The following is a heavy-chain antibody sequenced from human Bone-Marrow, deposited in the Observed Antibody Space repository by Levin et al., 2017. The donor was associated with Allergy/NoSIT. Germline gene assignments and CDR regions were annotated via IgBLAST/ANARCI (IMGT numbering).Heavy chain of an antibody. D-gene: IGHD2-2*03. CDR2: IRSKAYGGTT. CDR3: TPTMDIVVVPAAMRNGGWFDP. Sequence: PGGSLRLSCTASGFTFGDYAMSWFRQAPGKGLEWVGFIRSKAYGGTTEYAASVKGRFTISRDDSKSIAYLQMNSLKTEDTAVYYCTPTMDIVVVPAAMRNGGWFDPWGQGTLVTVSS. CDR1: GFTFGDYA. J-gene: IGHJ5*02. V-gene: IGHV3-49*03.